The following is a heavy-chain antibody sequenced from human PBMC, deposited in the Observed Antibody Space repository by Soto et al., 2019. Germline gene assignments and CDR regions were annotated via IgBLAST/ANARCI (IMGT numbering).Heavy chain of an antibody. V-gene: IGHV3-23*01. CDR3: AKDTLGIMVRGVITIDY. D-gene: IGHD3-10*01. Sequence: EVQLLESGGGLVQPGGSLRLSCAASGFTFSSYAMSWVRQAPGKGLEWVSAISGSGGSTYYADSVKGRFTISRDNSKNTLYLQMNRLRAEDKSVYYCAKDTLGIMVRGVITIDYWGQGTLVTVSS. CDR2: ISGSGGST. J-gene: IGHJ4*02. CDR1: GFTFSSYA.